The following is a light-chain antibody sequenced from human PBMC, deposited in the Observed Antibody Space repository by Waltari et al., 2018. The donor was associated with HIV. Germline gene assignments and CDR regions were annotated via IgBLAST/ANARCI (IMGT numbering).Light chain of an antibody. CDR3: QSADSSGSTDVL. CDR2: KDN. V-gene: IGLV3-25*03. CDR1: GVSKGY. J-gene: IGLJ2*01. Sequence: SYELTQSPSVSGSPGQKARITCSGDGVSKGYTSWDHQKAGQAPVLVMFKDNERPSGIPERFSGSSSGTTVTLTISAVEAEDEGDYYCQSADSSGSTDVLFGGGTRLTVL.